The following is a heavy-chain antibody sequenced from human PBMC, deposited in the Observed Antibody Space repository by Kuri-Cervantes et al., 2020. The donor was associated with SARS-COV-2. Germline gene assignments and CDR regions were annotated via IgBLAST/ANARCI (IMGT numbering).Heavy chain of an antibody. J-gene: IGHJ6*02. Sequence: GESLKISCAASGFTVSSNYMSWVRQAPGKGLEWVSVIYSGGSTYYADSVKGRFTISRDNSKNTLYLQMNSLRAEDTAVYYCARGGSNYYGMDVWGQGTMVTVSS. CDR3: ARGGSNYYGMDV. CDR1: GFTVSSNY. V-gene: IGHV3-66*01. D-gene: IGHD4-11*01. CDR2: IYSGGST.